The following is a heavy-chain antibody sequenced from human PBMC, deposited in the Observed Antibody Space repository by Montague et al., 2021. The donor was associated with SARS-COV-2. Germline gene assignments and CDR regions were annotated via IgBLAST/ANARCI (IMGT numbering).Heavy chain of an antibody. CDR1: GGSISSYY. J-gene: IGHJ4*02. Sequence: SETLSLTCTVSGGSISSYYWSWIRQPLGKGLEWIGYIYYSGSTNYNPSLKSRVTISVDTSKNQFSLKLSSVTAADTAVYYCAREGEGYSSSWWIDYWGRGTLVTVSS. CDR3: AREGEGYSSSWWIDY. V-gene: IGHV4-59*01. CDR2: IYYSGST. D-gene: IGHD6-13*01.